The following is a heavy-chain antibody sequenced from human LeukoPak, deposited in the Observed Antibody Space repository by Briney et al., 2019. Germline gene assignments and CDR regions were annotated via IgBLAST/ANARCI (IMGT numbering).Heavy chain of an antibody. V-gene: IGHV3-23*01. D-gene: IGHD5-12*01. CDR3: AKQGGYDFGWFDP. Sequence: GGSLRLSCAASGFTFSSYAMSWVRQAPGKGLEWDSGLSGSGDSTYYADSVKGRFTISRDNSKNTLYLQMNSLRAEDTAVYYCAKQGGYDFGWFDPWGQGTLVTVSS. CDR2: LSGSGDST. J-gene: IGHJ5*02. CDR1: GFTFSSYA.